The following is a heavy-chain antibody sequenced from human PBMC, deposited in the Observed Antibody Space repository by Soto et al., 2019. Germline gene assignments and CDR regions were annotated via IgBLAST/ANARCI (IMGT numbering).Heavy chain of an antibody. J-gene: IGHJ6*02. V-gene: IGHV4-31*03. CDR2: IYYSGST. D-gene: IGHD1-26*01. Sequence: SETLSLTCTVSGGSISSGGYYWSWIRQHPGKGLEWIGYIYYSGSTYYNPSLKSRVTISVDTSKNQFSLKLSSVTAADTAVYYCARGGAELYYYYYNGMDVWGQGTTVTVSS. CDR3: ARGGAELYYYYYNGMDV. CDR1: GGSISSGGYY.